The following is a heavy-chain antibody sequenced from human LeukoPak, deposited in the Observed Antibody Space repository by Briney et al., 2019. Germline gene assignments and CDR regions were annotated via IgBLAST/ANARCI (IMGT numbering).Heavy chain of an antibody. CDR2: IRYDGSNK. V-gene: IGHV3-30*14. Sequence: GGSLRLSCAASEFTFDTYNFNWVRQAPGKGLQWVAFIRYDGSNKYYADSVKGRFTISRDNSKNTLYLQMNSLRAEDTAVYYCARRAGAYSHPYDYWGQGTLVTVSS. J-gene: IGHJ4*02. CDR1: EFTFDTYN. D-gene: IGHD4/OR15-4a*01. CDR3: ARRAGAYSHPYDY.